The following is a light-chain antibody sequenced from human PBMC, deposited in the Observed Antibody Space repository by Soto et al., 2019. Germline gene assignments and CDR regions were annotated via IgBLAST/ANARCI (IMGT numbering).Light chain of an antibody. V-gene: IGKV1-12*01. CDR2: TAS. CDR3: QQGYTTPIT. J-gene: IGKJ5*01. CDR1: QGISSW. Sequence: EIQITQTPSSVSASVRDRFNITCQASQGISSWLAWYQQKXGRAPKXXIYTASSLQSGVPSRFSGSGSGTDFTLTISSLQPEDFATYHCQQGYTTPITFGQGTRLEIK.